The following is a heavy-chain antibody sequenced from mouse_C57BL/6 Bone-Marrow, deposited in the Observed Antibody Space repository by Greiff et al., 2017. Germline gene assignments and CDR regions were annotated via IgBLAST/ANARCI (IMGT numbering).Heavy chain of an antibody. CDR1: GYTFTDYE. D-gene: IGHD3-2*02. V-gene: IGHV1-15*01. Sequence: QVQLQQSGAELVRPGASVTLSCKASGYTFTDYEMHWVKQTPVHGLEWIGAIDPETGGTAYNQKFKGKAILTADKSSSTAYMELRSLTSEDSAVYYCTIHGGQLRPPSDYYAMDYWGQGTSVTVSS. CDR3: TIHGGQLRPPSDYYAMDY. J-gene: IGHJ4*01. CDR2: IDPETGGT.